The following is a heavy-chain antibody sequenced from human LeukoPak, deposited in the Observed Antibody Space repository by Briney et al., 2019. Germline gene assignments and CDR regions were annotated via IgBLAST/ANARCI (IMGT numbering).Heavy chain of an antibody. CDR2: MNPNSGNT. Sequence: GASVKVSCKASGYTFTSYDINWVRQATGQGLEWMGWMNPNSGNTGYAQKFQGRVTMTRNTSISTAYMELSSLRSEDTAVYYCARGGYDILTGRRGVAYWGQGTLVTVSS. CDR3: ARGGYDILTGRRGVAY. D-gene: IGHD3-9*01. V-gene: IGHV1-8*01. J-gene: IGHJ4*02. CDR1: GYTFTSYD.